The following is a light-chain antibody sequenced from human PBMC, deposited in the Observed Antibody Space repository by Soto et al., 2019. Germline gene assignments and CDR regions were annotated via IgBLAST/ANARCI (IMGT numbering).Light chain of an antibody. J-gene: IGLJ1*01. CDR2: DVS. Sequence: QSVLTQPASVSGSPGQSITISCTGTSSDVGVYNYFSWYQHHPGKAPNLLIYDVSNRPSGVSNRFSGSKSGNTASLIISGLQAEDEADYYCSSYTSSSTLSTYVFGTGTKVTVL. CDR3: SSYTSSSTLSTYV. CDR1: SSDVGVYNY. V-gene: IGLV2-14*03.